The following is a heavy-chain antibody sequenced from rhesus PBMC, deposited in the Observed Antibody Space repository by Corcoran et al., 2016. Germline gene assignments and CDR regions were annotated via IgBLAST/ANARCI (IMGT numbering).Heavy chain of an antibody. CDR1: GFSLPPSGMG. CDR2: ISWDDDK. V-gene: IGHV2-174*01. J-gene: IGHJ4*01. CDR3: TRRPTWGFEFDF. Sequence: QVTLKESGPALVKPTQTLTLTCTFSGFSLPPSGMGVGWVRQPPGKALEWLAFISWDDDKRYSTSLKTRVTISKDTSKNQVVLTMTNMDPVDTATYYCTRRPTWGFEFDFWGQGVLVTVSS. D-gene: IGHD7-45*01.